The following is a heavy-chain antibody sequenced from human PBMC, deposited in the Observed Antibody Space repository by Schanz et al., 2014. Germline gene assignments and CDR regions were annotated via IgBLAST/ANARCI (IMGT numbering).Heavy chain of an antibody. CDR3: AFDRDDAYDI. CDR1: GYTFTGYF. CDR2: IHPNSGGT. Sequence: QVQLVQSGAEVKKPGASVKVSCKASGYTFTGYFIHWVRQAPGQGLEWMGRIHPNSGGTIFAQKFQGRVSMTRDTSLSTAYMELSSLRSDDTAVYYCAFDRDDAYDIWGQGTTVTVSS. V-gene: IGHV1-2*06. D-gene: IGHD3-9*01. J-gene: IGHJ3*02.